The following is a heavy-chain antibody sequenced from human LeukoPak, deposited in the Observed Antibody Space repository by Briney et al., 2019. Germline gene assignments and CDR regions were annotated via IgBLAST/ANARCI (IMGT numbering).Heavy chain of an antibody. Sequence: GGSLRLSCAASGFTFSSYAMSWVRQAPGKGLEWVSTISGSGSNTFYADSVKGRFTISRDNSKNTLYLQMNSLRAEDTAVYYCAKRAVAAFDPWGQGTLVTVSS. CDR2: ISGSGSNT. CDR3: AKRAVAAFDP. D-gene: IGHD6-19*01. J-gene: IGHJ5*02. V-gene: IGHV3-23*01. CDR1: GFTFSSYA.